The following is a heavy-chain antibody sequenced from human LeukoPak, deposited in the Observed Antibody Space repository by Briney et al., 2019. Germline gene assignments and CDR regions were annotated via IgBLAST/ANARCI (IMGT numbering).Heavy chain of an antibody. V-gene: IGHV3-73*01. CDR2: VRSKANSYAT. CDR1: GFTFSDST. J-gene: IGHJ3*02. CDR3: ALLNDAFDI. Sequence: GGSLKLSCAASGFTFSDSTMHWVRQASGKGLEWVGRVRSKANSYATAYAASVKGRFTISRDDSKNTVYLQMNSLKTEDTAVYYCALLNDAFDIWGQGTMVTVSS. D-gene: IGHD2-8*02.